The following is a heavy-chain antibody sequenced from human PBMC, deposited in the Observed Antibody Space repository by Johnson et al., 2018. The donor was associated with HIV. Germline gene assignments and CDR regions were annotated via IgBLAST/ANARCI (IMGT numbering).Heavy chain of an antibody. Sequence: VQLVESGGGVVQPGRSLRLSCAASGFTFSSYAMHWVRQAPGKGLEWVALISYDGGNKYYVDSVKGRFTISRDNSRNTLYLQTNSLRAEDTAVYYCARDNYCIGGVCDAFDIWGHGTMVTVSS. V-gene: IGHV3-30*01. J-gene: IGHJ3*02. CDR2: ISYDGGNK. CDR3: ARDNYCIGGVCDAFDI. CDR1: GFTFSSYA. D-gene: IGHD2-8*02.